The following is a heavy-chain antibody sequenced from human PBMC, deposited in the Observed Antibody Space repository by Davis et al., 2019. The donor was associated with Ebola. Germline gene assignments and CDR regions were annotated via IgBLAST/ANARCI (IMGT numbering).Heavy chain of an antibody. J-gene: IGHJ6*02. CDR1: GFTLGDYA. CDR3: SRDLKQPPPSYYYGMDV. Sequence: GESLKISCRVSGFTLGDYALNWVRQAPGKGLEWVGFIRSKAYGGKPAYAASVKGRFTISRDDSKSIAYLQMDSLKIEDTAVYYCSRDLKQPPPSYYYGMDVWDQGTTVTVSS. V-gene: IGHV3-49*04. CDR2: IRSKAYGGKP.